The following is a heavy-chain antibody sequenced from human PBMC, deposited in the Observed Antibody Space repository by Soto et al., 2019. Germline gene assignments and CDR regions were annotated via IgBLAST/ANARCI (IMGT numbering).Heavy chain of an antibody. D-gene: IGHD3-22*01. CDR1: GDSVSSNSAA. CDR3: AREEWERLNYYDSSGYPAFDI. J-gene: IGHJ3*02. Sequence: SQTLSLTCAISGDSVSSNSAAWNWIRQSPSRGLEWLGRTYYRSKWYNDYAVSVKSRITINPDTSKNQFSLQLNSVTPEDTAVYYCAREEWERLNYYDSSGYPAFDIWGQGTMVTVS. V-gene: IGHV6-1*01. CDR2: TYYRSKWYN.